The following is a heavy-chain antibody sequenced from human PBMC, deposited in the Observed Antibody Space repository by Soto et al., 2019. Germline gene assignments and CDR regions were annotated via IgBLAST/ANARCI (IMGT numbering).Heavy chain of an antibody. CDR2: IYQSGST. Sequence: SETLSLTCAVSGDSISSGGYSWNWIRQAPGKGLEWIGYIYQSGSTSYNPSLKSRVTISVDRSKNQFSLKLNSVTAADTAVYYCARDNRSRYYIEYWGQGTPVTVSS. J-gene: IGHJ4*02. V-gene: IGHV4-30-2*01. CDR1: GDSISSGGYS. CDR3: ARDNRSRYYIEY. D-gene: IGHD3-3*01.